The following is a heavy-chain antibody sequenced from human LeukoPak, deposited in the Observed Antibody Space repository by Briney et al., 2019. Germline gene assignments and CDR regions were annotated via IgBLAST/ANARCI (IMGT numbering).Heavy chain of an antibody. V-gene: IGHV3-20*04. J-gene: IGHJ4*02. CDR1: GFTFDDYG. CDR3: ARGYGSGSYTIFDY. Sequence: GGSLRLSCTASGFTFDDYGMSWVRQAPGKGLEWVSGINWNGGSTGYADSVKGRFTISRDNAENFLYLQMNSLRAEDTALYYCARGYGSGSYTIFDYWGQGTLVTVSS. CDR2: INWNGGST. D-gene: IGHD3-10*01.